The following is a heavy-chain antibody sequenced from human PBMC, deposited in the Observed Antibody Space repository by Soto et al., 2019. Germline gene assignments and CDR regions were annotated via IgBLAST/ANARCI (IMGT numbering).Heavy chain of an antibody. J-gene: IGHJ5*02. CDR3: AQAPSRPGSGWFDP. CDR2: INPFDGSR. Sequence: ASVKVSCKASGYIFTSYYIHWVRQAPGQGLEWMGWINPFDGSRMFAQSFQGRVTMTRDTSTSTVYMEVNSLRVEDTALYYCAQAPSRPGSGWFDPWGQGTLVTVSS. V-gene: IGHV1-46*01. CDR1: GYIFTSYY.